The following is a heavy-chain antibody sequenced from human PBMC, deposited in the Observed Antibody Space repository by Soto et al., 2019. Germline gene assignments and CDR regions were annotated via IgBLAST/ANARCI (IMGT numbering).Heavy chain of an antibody. D-gene: IGHD2-21*02. CDR3: ARDSGDSYYYYYGMDV. CDR2: INPNSGGT. Sequence: ASVKVSCKASGYTFTGYYMHWVRQAPGQGLEWMGWINPNSGGTNYAQKFQGWVTMTRDTSISTAYMELSRLRSDDTAVYYCARDSGDSYYYYYGMDVWGQGTTVTVSS. J-gene: IGHJ6*02. V-gene: IGHV1-2*04. CDR1: GYTFTGYY.